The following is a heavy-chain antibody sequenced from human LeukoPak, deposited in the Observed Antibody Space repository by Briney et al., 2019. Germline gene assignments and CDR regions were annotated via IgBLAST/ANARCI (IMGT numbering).Heavy chain of an antibody. CDR2: ISASGGMT. J-gene: IGHJ4*02. CDR1: GFTVTDYA. D-gene: IGHD5-12*01. V-gene: IGHV3-23*01. Sequence: GGSLRLSCAASGFTVTDYAMTWVRQAPGKGLEWVSSISASGGMTYYADSMKGRFTISRDNAKNSLYLQMNSLRAEDTAVYYCARVGGYGSFDYWGQGTLVTVSS. CDR3: ARVGGYGSFDY.